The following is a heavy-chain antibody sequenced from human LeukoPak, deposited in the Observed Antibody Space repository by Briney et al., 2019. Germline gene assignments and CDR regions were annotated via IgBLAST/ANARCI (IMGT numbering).Heavy chain of an antibody. D-gene: IGHD3-22*01. V-gene: IGHV4-34*01. CDR1: GFTFFSYW. CDR3: ARTCYSSGDYFDY. J-gene: IGHJ4*01. CDR2: INHSGST. Sequence: GSLRLSCEASGFTFFSYWMSWVRQPPGKGLEWIGEINHSGSTNYDPSLKSRVTISVDTSKNQFSLKLSSVTAADTAVYYCARTCYSSGDYFDYWGQGTLVTVSS.